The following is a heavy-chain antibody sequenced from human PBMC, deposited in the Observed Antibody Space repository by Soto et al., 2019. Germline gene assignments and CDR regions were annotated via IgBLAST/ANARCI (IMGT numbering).Heavy chain of an antibody. CDR3: AKAGRAARRPPGYYFDY. CDR1: GFTFSSYG. Sequence: GGSLRLSCAASGFTFSSYGMHWVRQAPGKGLEWVAVISYDGSNKYYADSVKGRFTISRDNSKNTLYLQMNSLRAEDTAVYYCAKAGRAARRPPGYYFDYWGQGTLVTVSS. CDR2: ISYDGSNK. V-gene: IGHV3-30*18. D-gene: IGHD3-10*01. J-gene: IGHJ4*02.